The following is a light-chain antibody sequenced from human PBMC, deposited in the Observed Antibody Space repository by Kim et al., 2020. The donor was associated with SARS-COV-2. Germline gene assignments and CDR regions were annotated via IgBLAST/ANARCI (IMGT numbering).Light chain of an antibody. CDR3: QVWDSSSDHRV. Sequence: PGKTARLTCGGNNIGSKSVHWYQQRPGQAPVLVIYYDIDRPSGIPERFSGSNSGNTATLTISRVEAGDEADYYCQVWDSSSDHRVFGGGTKLTVL. J-gene: IGLJ3*02. CDR1: NIGSKS. CDR2: YDI. V-gene: IGLV3-21*04.